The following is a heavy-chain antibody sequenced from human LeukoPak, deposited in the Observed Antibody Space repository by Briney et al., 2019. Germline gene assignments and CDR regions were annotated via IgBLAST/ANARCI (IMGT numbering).Heavy chain of an antibody. CDR2: INPSGGST. CDR1: GGTFSNYA. J-gene: IGHJ4*02. CDR3: ARGTTGGFDY. D-gene: IGHD1-7*01. V-gene: IGHV1-46*01. Sequence: ASVKVSCKASGGTFSNYAISWVRQAPGQGLEWMGIINPSGGSTSYAQKFQGRVTMTRDTSTSTVYMELSSLRSEDTAVYYCARGTTGGFDYWGQGTLITVSS.